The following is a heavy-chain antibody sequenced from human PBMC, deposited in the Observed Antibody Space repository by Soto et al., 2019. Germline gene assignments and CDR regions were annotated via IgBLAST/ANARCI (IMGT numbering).Heavy chain of an antibody. D-gene: IGHD4-17*01. CDR3: ARRYGASFDY. CDR1: GGSISSCY. V-gene: IGHV4-59*01. CDR2: IYYSGST. Sequence: SETLSLSCTVAGGSISSCYWSWIRQPPGKGLEWIGYIYYSGSTNYNRSLKSRVTISVDTSKNQFSLKLSSVTAADTAVYYRARRYGASFDYWGQGTLVTGSS. J-gene: IGHJ4*02.